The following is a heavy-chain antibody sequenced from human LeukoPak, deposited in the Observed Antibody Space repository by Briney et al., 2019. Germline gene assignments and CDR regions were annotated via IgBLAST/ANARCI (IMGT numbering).Heavy chain of an antibody. Sequence: GESLKISCQDSGYSLTNYWIGWVRQMPGKGLEWMGIIYPGDSDTIYSPLFQGQVTISADKSINTAYLHWSSLKASDTAMYYCARHGLRYCTGGSCYIDYWGQGTLVTVSS. D-gene: IGHD2-8*02. CDR1: GYSLTNYW. J-gene: IGHJ4*02. V-gene: IGHV5-51*01. CDR2: IYPGDSDT. CDR3: ARHGLRYCTGGSCYIDY.